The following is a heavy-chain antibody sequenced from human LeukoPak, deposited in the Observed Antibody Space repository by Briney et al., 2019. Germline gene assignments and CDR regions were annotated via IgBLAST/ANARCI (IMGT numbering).Heavy chain of an antibody. CDR1: GYTFTNYA. D-gene: IGHD2-2*02. J-gene: IGHJ4*02. CDR2: INPSGSST. CDR3: ARARDRYCISTSCYRFDY. V-gene: IGHV1-46*01. Sequence: ASVKVSCKASGYTFTNYAMNWVRQAPGQGLEWMGIINPSGSSTNYAQKFQGRVTMTRDTSTSTVYMELTSLRSEDTAVYYCARARDRYCISTSCYRFDYWGQGTLVTVSS.